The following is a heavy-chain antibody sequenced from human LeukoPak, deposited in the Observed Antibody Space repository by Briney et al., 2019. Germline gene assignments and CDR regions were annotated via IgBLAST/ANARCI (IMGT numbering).Heavy chain of an antibody. D-gene: IGHD3-22*01. Sequence: GASVKVSCNASGYTFTSYGISWVRQAPGQGLEWMGWISACNGNTNYAQNLQGRVTMTTDTSTSTAYMELRSLRSDDTAVYYCARVRGGAYYDSSGYLGGAFDIWGQGTMVTVSS. V-gene: IGHV1-18*01. CDR1: GYTFTSYG. CDR2: ISACNGNT. J-gene: IGHJ3*02. CDR3: ARVRGGAYYDSSGYLGGAFDI.